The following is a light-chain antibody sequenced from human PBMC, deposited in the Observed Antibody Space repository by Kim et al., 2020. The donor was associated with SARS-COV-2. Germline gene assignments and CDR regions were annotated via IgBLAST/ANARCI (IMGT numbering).Light chain of an antibody. CDR1: QGGGTK. CDR2: GAS. J-gene: IGKJ4*01. CDR3: QQYNNWPIT. V-gene: IGKV3-15*01. Sequence: PEERTSTTGGADQGGGTKLAWYQHKPGPATMLLYNGASTKDSGVPTMFSSSGSGRAFTLTISHLQSEDLAVYFCQQYNNWPITFGGGTKVDIK.